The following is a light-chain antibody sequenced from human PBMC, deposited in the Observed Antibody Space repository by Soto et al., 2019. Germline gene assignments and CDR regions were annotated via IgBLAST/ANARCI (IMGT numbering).Light chain of an antibody. V-gene: IGKV3-15*01. J-gene: IGKJ1*01. CDR2: GAS. CDR1: QSVSSN. Sequence: EIVMTQSTATLSVSPGERATLSCRASQSVSSNLAWYQQKPGQAPRLLIYGASTRATGIPARFSGSGSGTEFTLTISRLQSEDFAVYYCQQYNNWPPTFGQGTKVEIK. CDR3: QQYNNWPPT.